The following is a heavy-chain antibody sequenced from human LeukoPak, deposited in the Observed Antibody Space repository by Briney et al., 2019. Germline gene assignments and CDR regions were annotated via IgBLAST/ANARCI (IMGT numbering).Heavy chain of an antibody. D-gene: IGHD3-10*01. J-gene: IGHJ5*02. CDR1: GFTFSRYG. CDR2: ISSSGSSI. CDR3: ARSHDFLSGSSSNCFDP. Sequence: GGSLRLSCAASGFTFSRYGMNWVRQAPGKGLEWVSYISSSGSSIYYTESVKGRFTISRDNTKNSLYLQMNSLRADDTAVYYCARSHDFLSGSSSNCFDPWGQGTLVTVFS. V-gene: IGHV3-48*03.